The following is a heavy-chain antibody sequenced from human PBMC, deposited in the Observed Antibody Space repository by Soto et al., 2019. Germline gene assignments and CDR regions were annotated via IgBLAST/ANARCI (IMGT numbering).Heavy chain of an antibody. CDR3: AKGWVAAASPSNWFDP. D-gene: IGHD6-13*01. Sequence: SETLSLTCTVSGGSISSYYWSWIRQPPGKGLEWIGYIYYSGSTNYNPSLKSRVTISVDTSKNQFSLKLSSVTAADTAVYYCAKGWVAAASPSNWFDPWGQGTLVTVSS. CDR2: IYYSGST. CDR1: GGSISSYY. J-gene: IGHJ5*02. V-gene: IGHV4-59*01.